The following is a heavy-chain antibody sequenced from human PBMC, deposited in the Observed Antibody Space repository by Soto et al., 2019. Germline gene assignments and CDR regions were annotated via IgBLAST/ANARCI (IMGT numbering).Heavy chain of an antibody. CDR1: GGSIISGGYY. J-gene: IGHJ6*02. Sequence: SETLSLTCTVSGGSIISGGYYWSWIRQHPGKGLEWIGYIYYSGSTYYNPSLKSRVTISVDTSKNQFSLKLSSVTAADTAVYYCARENSRDPKPYYYYGMDVWGQGTTVTVS. CDR3: ARENSRDPKPYYYYGMDV. CDR2: IYYSGST. V-gene: IGHV4-31*03. D-gene: IGHD1-7*01.